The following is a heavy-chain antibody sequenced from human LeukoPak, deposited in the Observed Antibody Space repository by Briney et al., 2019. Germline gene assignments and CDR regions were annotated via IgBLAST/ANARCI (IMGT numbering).Heavy chain of an antibody. CDR3: ARVVPAAMNYYYYYMDV. D-gene: IGHD2-2*01. CDR1: GYSISSGYY. J-gene: IGHJ6*03. Sequence: SETLSLTCAVSGYSISSGYYWGWIRQPPGKGLEWIGSIYHSGSTYYNPSLKSRVTISVDTSTNHFSLKLSSVTAADTAVYYCARVVPAAMNYYYYYMDVWGKGTTVTVSS. CDR2: IYHSGST. V-gene: IGHV4-38-2*01.